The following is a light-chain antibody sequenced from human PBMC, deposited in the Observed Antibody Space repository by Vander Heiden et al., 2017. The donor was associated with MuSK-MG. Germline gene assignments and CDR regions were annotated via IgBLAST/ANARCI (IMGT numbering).Light chain of an antibody. CDR3: QQSYITLWT. CDR1: QSISNY. Sequence: DFQMTQSQFSLSASVGDRVTITCRASQSISNYLNWYQHKPGEAPRLLIYAASSLQSGVPSRFSGSGSGTEFTLTINSLQPEDFATYYCQQSYITLWTFGQGTKVEIK. J-gene: IGKJ1*01. CDR2: AAS. V-gene: IGKV1-39*01.